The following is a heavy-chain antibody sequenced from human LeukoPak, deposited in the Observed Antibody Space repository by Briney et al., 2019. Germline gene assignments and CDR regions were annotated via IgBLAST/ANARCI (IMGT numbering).Heavy chain of an antibody. CDR2: ISYDGSNK. CDR1: GFTFSSYA. V-gene: IGHV3-30*04. D-gene: IGHD3/OR15-3a*01. Sequence: PGRSLRLSCAASGFTFSSYAMHWVRQAPGKGLEWVAVISYDGSNKYYADSVKGRFTISRDNSKNTLYLQMNSLRAEDTAVYYCVSRELTTGLGGAFDIWGQGTMVTVSS. CDR3: VSRELTTGLGGAFDI. J-gene: IGHJ3*02.